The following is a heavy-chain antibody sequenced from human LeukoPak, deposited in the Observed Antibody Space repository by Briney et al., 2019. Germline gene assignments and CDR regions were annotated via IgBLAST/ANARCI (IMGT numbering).Heavy chain of an antibody. CDR1: GYTFSNYD. Sequence: VSVNVSCKTSGYTFSNYDIFWVRQAPGHGLECMGWISGYNGDTNYAQKLQGRVTMTSDTSNGPAYMELDRLSSDGPAGDYCWEAPYRGYEDDYWGQGTLVTVSS. CDR3: WEAPYRGYEDDY. CDR2: ISGYNGDT. J-gene: IGHJ4*02. V-gene: IGHV1-18*01. D-gene: IGHD5-12*01.